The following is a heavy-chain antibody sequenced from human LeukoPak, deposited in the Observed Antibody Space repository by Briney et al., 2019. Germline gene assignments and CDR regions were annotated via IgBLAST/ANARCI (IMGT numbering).Heavy chain of an antibody. CDR3: ARFLDRGDYMDV. D-gene: IGHD3-22*01. Sequence: PSETLSLTCTVSSGSVSSSSYYWGWIRQPPGKGLEWIGNIYHSGSTYYNPSLKSRVTISVDRSKNQFSLKLSSVTAADTAVYYCARFLDRGDYMDVWGKGTTVTVSS. CDR2: IYHSGST. V-gene: IGHV4-39*07. CDR1: SGSVSSSSYY. J-gene: IGHJ6*03.